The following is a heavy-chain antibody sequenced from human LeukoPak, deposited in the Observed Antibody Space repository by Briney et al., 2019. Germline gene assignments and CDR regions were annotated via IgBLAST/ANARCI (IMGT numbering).Heavy chain of an antibody. CDR3: ATYYYGSGDAFDI. Sequence: SVKVSCKASGGTFSSYAISWVRQAPGQGLEWMGGIVPIFGTANYAQKFQGRVTITTDESTSTAYMELSSLRSEDTAVYYCATYYYGSGDAFDIWGQGTMVTVSS. CDR2: IVPIFGTA. J-gene: IGHJ3*02. CDR1: GGTFSSYA. D-gene: IGHD3-10*01. V-gene: IGHV1-69*05.